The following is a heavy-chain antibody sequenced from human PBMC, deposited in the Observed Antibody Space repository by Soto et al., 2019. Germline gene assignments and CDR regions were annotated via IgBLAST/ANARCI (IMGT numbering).Heavy chain of an antibody. J-gene: IGHJ4*02. CDR3: AGGGAGSGPFTWELPDH. D-gene: IGHD1-26*01. CDR1: GNTFTYRY. Sequence: SVKVSCKALGNTFTYRYLHWVRQAPGQALEWMGWITPFSGDVHYAQKFQERVTITRDRSINTAYMQMSSLRSEDTAMYFCAGGGAGSGPFTWELPDHWGQGTLVTV. CDR2: ITPFSGDV. V-gene: IGHV1-45*02.